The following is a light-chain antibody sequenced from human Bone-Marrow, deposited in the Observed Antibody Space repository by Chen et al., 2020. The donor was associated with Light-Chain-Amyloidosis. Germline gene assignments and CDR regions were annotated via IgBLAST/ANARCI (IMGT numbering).Light chain of an antibody. Sequence: EIVMTQSPATLSVSPGERATLSCRASQSVSSNLAWYKQKPGQAPRRLIYGASTRATCIPARFSGSGSGTDFTLTISSLQSEDFAVYYCQKNNIRWYTFGQGTKLDIK. CDR1: QSVSSN. CDR3: QKNNIRWYT. V-gene: IGKV3-15*01. J-gene: IGKJ2*01. CDR2: GAS.